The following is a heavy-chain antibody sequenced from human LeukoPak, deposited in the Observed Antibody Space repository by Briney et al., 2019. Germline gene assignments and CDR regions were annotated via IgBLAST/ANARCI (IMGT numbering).Heavy chain of an antibody. D-gene: IGHD3-22*01. CDR3: AKEPPGYYDSSGRSAGAFDI. V-gene: IGHV3-21*01. Sequence: GGSLRLSCATSGFTFSNYSLNWVRQAPGKGLEWVSSISTTTSYYADSVKGRFSISRDNAKNSLYLLLISLRAEDTAVYYCAKEPPGYYDSSGRSAGAFDIWGQGTMVTVSS. CDR2: ISTTTSY. CDR1: GFTFSNYS. J-gene: IGHJ3*02.